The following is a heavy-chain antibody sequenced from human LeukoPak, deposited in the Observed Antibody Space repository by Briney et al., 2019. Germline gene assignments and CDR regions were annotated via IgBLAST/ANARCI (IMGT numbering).Heavy chain of an antibody. CDR1: GFTFSSYS. D-gene: IGHD6-19*01. V-gene: IGHV3-21*04. J-gene: IGHJ4*02. CDR3: AKDSSGWSLYYFDY. Sequence: GGSLRLSCAASGFTFSSYSMNWVRQAPGKGLEWVSSISSSSSYIYYADSVKGRFTISRDNSKNTLYLQMNSLRAEDTAVYYCAKDSSGWSLYYFDYWGQGTLVTVSS. CDR2: ISSSSSYI.